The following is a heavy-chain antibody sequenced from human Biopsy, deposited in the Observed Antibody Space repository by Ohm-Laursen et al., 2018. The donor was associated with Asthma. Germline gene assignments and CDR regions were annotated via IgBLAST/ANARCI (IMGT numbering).Heavy chain of an antibody. J-gene: IGHJ4*02. D-gene: IGHD1-14*01. V-gene: IGHV3-21*01. Sequence: SLRLSCAASGFTFSHYNMNWVRQAPGKGLEWVSSITDTSRYIKYADSVKGRFTISRDNAKNSLYLQMNSLRAEDTAVDYCARDGPELPTELDYWSPGTLVTVSS. CDR1: GFTFSHYN. CDR3: ARDGPELPTELDY. CDR2: ITDTSRYI.